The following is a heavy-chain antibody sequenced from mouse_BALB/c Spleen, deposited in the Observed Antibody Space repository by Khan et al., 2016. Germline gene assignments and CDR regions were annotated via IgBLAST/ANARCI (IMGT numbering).Heavy chain of an antibody. J-gene: IGHJ2*01. CDR1: GYTFTSYW. D-gene: IGHD1-1*02. CDR2: IYPGDGDT. Sequence: QVRLQQPGAELARPGASVKLSCKASGYTFTSYWMQWVKQRPGQGLEWIGAIYPGDGDTRYTQKFKGKATLTADKSSSTAYMQLSSLASEDSAVYYCGRYGKGYYFDAWGQGTTLTVSS. V-gene: IGHV1-87*01. CDR3: GRYGKGYYFDA.